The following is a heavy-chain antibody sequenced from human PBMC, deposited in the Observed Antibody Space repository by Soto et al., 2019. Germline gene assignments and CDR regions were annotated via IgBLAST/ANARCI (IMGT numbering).Heavy chain of an antibody. CDR2: IIPIFGTA. CDR3: ARDIAAAGIRFDY. D-gene: IGHD6-13*01. Sequence: VKVSCKAYGGTFSSYAISLVRRAPGQGLEWMGGIIPIFGTANYAQKFQGRVTITADESTSTAYMELSSLRSEDTAVYYCARDIAAAGIRFDYWGQGTLVTVSS. J-gene: IGHJ4*02. CDR1: GGTFSSYA. V-gene: IGHV1-69*13.